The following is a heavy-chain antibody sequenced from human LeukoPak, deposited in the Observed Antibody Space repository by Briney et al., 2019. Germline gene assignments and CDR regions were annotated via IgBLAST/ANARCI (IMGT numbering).Heavy chain of an antibody. Sequence: SQTLSLTCTVPGGSISSGNYYWSWIRQPAGKGLEWIGRIYATGSTNYNPSLKSRVTISVDTSKNQFSLKLSSVTAADTAVYYCASSSWALFDYWGQGTLVTVSS. CDR2: IYATGST. CDR1: GGSISSGNYY. V-gene: IGHV4-61*02. J-gene: IGHJ4*02. D-gene: IGHD6-13*01. CDR3: ASSSWALFDY.